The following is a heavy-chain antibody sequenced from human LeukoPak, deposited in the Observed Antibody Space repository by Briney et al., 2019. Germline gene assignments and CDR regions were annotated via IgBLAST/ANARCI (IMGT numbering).Heavy chain of an antibody. CDR3: AKKPVPSGYDSSGSYFDL. CDR1: GFTFSSYA. Sequence: GGSLRLSCEASGFTFSSYAMSWVRQAPGKGLEWVSVLSGSGGSTYYADSVKGRFTISRDNSKNTLFLQMNSLRAEDTAVYYCAKKPVPSGYDSSGSYFDLWGRGTQVTVSS. CDR2: LSGSGGST. V-gene: IGHV3-23*01. J-gene: IGHJ2*01. D-gene: IGHD3-22*01.